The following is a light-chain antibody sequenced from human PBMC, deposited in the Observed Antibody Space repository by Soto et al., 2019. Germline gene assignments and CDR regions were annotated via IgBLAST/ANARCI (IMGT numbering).Light chain of an antibody. CDR3: QQYHTYWT. CDR2: RSS. V-gene: IGKV1-5*03. J-gene: IGKJ1*01. Sequence: DIQMTQSPSTLSASVGDTVTITCRASQSVGGWLAWYQQKPGKAPKLLIFRSSDLQSGVPSRFRGSGSETEFTLTISSLQPDDFATYYCQQYHTYWTFGQGTKVEIK. CDR1: QSVGGW.